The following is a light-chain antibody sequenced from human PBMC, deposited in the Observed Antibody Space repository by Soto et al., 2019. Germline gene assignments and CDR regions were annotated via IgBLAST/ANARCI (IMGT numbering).Light chain of an antibody. CDR1: QTIRSW. J-gene: IGKJ1*01. V-gene: IGKV1-5*03. CDR2: KAS. Sequence: DIQMTQSPSTLSGSVGDRVTITCRASQTIRSWLAWYQQKPGKAPKLLIYKASTLKSGVPSRFSGSGSGTDFTLSISSLQREDFATYYCQQSYITPPGTFGQGTKVDI. CDR3: QQSYITPPGT.